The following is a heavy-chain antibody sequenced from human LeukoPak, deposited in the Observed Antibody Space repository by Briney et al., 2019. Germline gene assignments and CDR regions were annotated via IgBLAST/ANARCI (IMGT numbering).Heavy chain of an antibody. CDR2: ISPSGGTT. V-gene: IGHV1-46*01. J-gene: IGHJ1*01. CDR1: GYIFTSYH. D-gene: IGHD3-22*01. CDR3: ARGLYYYDSSGYED. Sequence: ASVKVSCKASGYIFTSYHMHWVRQAPGQGLEWMGIISPSGGTTSYAQKFQSRVTMTRDTSTSTVSMELSSLRSEDTAVYYCARGLYYYDSSGYEDWGQGTLVTVSS.